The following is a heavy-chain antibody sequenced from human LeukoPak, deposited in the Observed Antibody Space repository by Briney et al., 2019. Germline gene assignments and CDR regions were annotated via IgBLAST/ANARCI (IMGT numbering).Heavy chain of an antibody. Sequence: SGTLSLTCAVSGGSISSSTWWSWIRQPPGKGLEWIGYIYYSGSTNYNPSLKSRVTISVDTSKNQFSLKLSSVTAADTAVYYCAREEYGFDYWGQGTLVTVSS. CDR3: AREEYGFDY. CDR1: GGSISSSTW. CDR2: IYYSGST. D-gene: IGHD2-2*01. J-gene: IGHJ4*02. V-gene: IGHV4-4*02.